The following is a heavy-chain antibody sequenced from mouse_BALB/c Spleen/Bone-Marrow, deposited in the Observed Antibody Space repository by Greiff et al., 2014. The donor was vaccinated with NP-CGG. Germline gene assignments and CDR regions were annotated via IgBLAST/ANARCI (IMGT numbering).Heavy chain of an antibody. CDR1: GYTFTSYW. D-gene: IGHD2-4*01. CDR3: AKSATMIFAY. V-gene: IGHV1-7*01. Sequence: QVQLQQPGAELAKPGASVKMSCKASGYTFTSYWMHWVKQRPGQGLEWIGYINPSTGYTEYNQKFKDKATLTADKSSSTAYMQLSSRTSEDSAVYYCAKSATMIFAYWGQGTLVTVSA. CDR2: INPSTGYT. J-gene: IGHJ3*01.